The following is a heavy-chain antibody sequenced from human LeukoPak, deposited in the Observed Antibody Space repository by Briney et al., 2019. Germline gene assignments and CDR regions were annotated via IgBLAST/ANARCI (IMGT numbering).Heavy chain of an antibody. V-gene: IGHV3-30-3*01. J-gene: IGHJ4*02. CDR2: ISYGGNNK. CDR1: GFTFNTYA. D-gene: IGHD3-3*01. CDR3: AREEWYYFDY. Sequence: GGSLRLSCAASGFTFNTYAIHWVRQAPGKGLEWVAVISYGGNNKYYVDSVKGRFTIARDNSKNTVFLQMNSLRAEDMAVYYCAREEWYYFDYWGQGTLVTVSS.